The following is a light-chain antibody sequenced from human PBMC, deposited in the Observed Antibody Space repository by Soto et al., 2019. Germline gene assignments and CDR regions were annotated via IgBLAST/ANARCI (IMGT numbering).Light chain of an antibody. CDR1: QSVSSNY. Sequence: VRTQVAGPLTIAHGRTATISWWSSQSVSSNYLAWYQQKPGQAPRLLIYDASSRATGIPDRFSGGGSGTDFTLTVSRLEPEDFAVYYCQQVRSYTHSLGGGTNVDIK. CDR3: QQVRSYTHS. CDR2: DAS. V-gene: IGKV3-20*01. J-gene: IGKJ4*01.